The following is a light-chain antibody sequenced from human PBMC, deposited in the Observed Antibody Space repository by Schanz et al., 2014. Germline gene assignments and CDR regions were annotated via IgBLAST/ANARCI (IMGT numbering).Light chain of an antibody. J-gene: IGLJ2*01. CDR1: NSDVGGYNY. Sequence: QSVLTQPASVSGSPGQSITISCSGTNSDVGGYNYVSWYQQYPGKAPKLMIYDVRNRPSGVSNRFSGSKSGNTASLTISGLQAEDEADYYCSSYTGNSTPVLFGGGTKLTVL. V-gene: IGLV2-14*01. CDR3: SSYTGNSTPVL. CDR2: DVR.